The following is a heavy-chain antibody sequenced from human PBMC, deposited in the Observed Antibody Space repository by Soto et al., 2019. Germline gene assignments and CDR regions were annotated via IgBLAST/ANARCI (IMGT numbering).Heavy chain of an antibody. D-gene: IGHD2-21*01. V-gene: IGHV3-7*05. CDR2: MRRDGTEK. CDR3: ARDRAYWSFDY. J-gene: IGHJ4*02. Sequence: EVQLVESGGGLVQPGGSLILSCAASGFNISSSWMNWVRQAPGKGLEWVASMRRDGTEKWYVDSGKGRFTISRDSAKSSLYLQMSSLRADDTAVYFCARDRAYWSFDYWGQGTLVTVSS. CDR1: GFNISSSW.